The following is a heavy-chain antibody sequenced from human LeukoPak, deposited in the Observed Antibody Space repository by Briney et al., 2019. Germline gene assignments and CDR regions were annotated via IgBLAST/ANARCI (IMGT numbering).Heavy chain of an antibody. J-gene: IGHJ4*02. D-gene: IGHD6-19*01. CDR2: IYYSGST. Sequence: SETLSLTCTVSGGSVSSGSYYWSWIRQPPGKGLEWIGYIYYSGSTNYNPSLKSRVTISVDTSKNQFSLKLSSVTAADTAVYYCARAYPGYSSGWYVKGFDYWGQGTLVTVSS. CDR1: GGSVSSGSYY. V-gene: IGHV4-61*01. CDR3: ARAYPGYSSGWYVKGFDY.